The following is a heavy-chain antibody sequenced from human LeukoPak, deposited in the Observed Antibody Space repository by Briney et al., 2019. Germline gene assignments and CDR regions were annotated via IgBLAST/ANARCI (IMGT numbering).Heavy chain of an antibody. CDR3: AKGAGGFSYYNWFDP. Sequence: SKTLSLTCAVSGGSISTSNWWNWVRQPPGMGLEWIGEIYHTGSIHYNASLKSRLTISLDNFNNQFSLKLTSVNAADTAMYYCAKGAGGFSYYNWFDPWGQGTLVTVSS. CDR1: GGSISTSNW. D-gene: IGHD5-18*01. CDR2: IYHTGSI. J-gene: IGHJ5*02. V-gene: IGHV4-4*02.